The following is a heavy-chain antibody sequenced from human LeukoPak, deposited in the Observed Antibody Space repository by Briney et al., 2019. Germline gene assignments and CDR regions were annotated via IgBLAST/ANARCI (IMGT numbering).Heavy chain of an antibody. V-gene: IGHV1-69*13. Sequence: VASVKVSCKASGYTLTDYYMHWVRQAPGQGLEWMGGIIPIFGTANYAQKFQGRVTITADESTSTAYMELSSLRSEDTAVYYCARAGQELGDAFDIWGQGTMVTVSS. J-gene: IGHJ3*02. CDR1: GYTLTDYY. CDR3: ARAGQELGDAFDI. CDR2: IIPIFGTA. D-gene: IGHD4-11*01.